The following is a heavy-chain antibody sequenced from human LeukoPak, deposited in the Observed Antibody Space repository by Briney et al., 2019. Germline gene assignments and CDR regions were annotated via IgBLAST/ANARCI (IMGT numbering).Heavy chain of an antibody. V-gene: IGHV4-59*01. D-gene: IGHD6-25*01. J-gene: IGHJ4*02. CDR1: GGSISSYY. CDR3: ARGSGYVYY. CDR2: IYYTGTT. Sequence: SETLSLTCTVSGGSISSYYWSWIRQPPGKGLEWLGSIYYTGTTNYHPSLESRVTISLDTSKNQFSLKLSSVTAADTAVYYCARGSGYVYYWGQGTLVTVSS.